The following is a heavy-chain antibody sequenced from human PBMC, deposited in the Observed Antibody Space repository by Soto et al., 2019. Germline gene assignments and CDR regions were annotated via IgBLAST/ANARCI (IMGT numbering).Heavy chain of an antibody. J-gene: IGHJ4*02. V-gene: IGHV1-69*01. CDR3: ARDKSSSYSGSYLYYFDY. CDR2: IIPIFGTA. CDR1: GGTFSSYA. Sequence: QVQLVQSGAEVKKPGSSVKVSCKASGGTFSSYAISWVRQAPGQGLEWMGGIIPIFGTANYAQKFQGRVTMTADDSTSTAYMELSSLRSEDTAVYYCARDKSSSYSGSYLYYFDYWGQGTLVTVSS. D-gene: IGHD1-26*01.